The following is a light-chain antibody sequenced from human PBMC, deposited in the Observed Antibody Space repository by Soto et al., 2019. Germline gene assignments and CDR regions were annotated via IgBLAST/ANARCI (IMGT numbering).Light chain of an antibody. Sequence: EMVMTQSPATLSVSPGERATLSCRASQSVSSYLAWYQQKPGQPPRLLIYVASTRAAGIPARFSGSGSGTEFTLTISSLQSEDFAVYYCQQYKYWCPRFGRETKVQIK. CDR3: QQYKYWCPR. CDR2: VAS. J-gene: IGKJ1*01. V-gene: IGKV3-15*01. CDR1: QSVSSY.